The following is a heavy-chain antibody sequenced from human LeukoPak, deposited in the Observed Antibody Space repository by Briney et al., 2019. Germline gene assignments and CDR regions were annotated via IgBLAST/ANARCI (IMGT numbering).Heavy chain of an antibody. CDR2: IYYSGST. J-gene: IGHJ6*02. Sequence: SETLSLTCTGSGGSISSYYWSWIRQPPGKGLEWIGYIYYSGSTNYNPSLKSRVTISVDTSKNQFSLKLSSVTAADTAVYYCASGIAVARYGMDVWGQGTTVTVSS. CDR3: ASGIAVARYGMDV. D-gene: IGHD6-19*01. V-gene: IGHV4-59*08. CDR1: GGSISSYY.